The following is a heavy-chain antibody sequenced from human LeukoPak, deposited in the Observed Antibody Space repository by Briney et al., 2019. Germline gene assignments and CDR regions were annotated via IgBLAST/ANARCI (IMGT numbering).Heavy chain of an antibody. D-gene: IGHD7-27*01. V-gene: IGHV3-33*01. CDR3: ARDQSPKWGSGERYFDY. Sequence: GGSPRLSCAASGFTFNTYAMHWVRQAPGKGLEWVAVMRYDGSDIYYTDSVKGRFTISRDNSKNTLYLQMNSLRAEDTAVYYCARDQSPKWGSGERYFDYWGRGTLVTVSS. CDR1: GFTFNTYA. CDR2: MRYDGSDI. J-gene: IGHJ4*02.